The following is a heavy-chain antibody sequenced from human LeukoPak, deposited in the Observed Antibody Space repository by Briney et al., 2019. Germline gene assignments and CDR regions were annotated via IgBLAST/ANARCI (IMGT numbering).Heavy chain of an antibody. CDR1: GFTFSICA. Sequence: PGGSLRLSGAASGFTFSICAMHGVRRAPGKGREGVAVILYDGSNKYYADSVKARFTISRDNSKNTLYLQMNSLRAEDTAVYYCARETYYYDSSGYYQTYYFDYWGQGTLVTVSS. J-gene: IGHJ4*02. V-gene: IGHV3-30*01. CDR2: ILYDGSNK. D-gene: IGHD3-22*01. CDR3: ARETYYYDSSGYYQTYYFDY.